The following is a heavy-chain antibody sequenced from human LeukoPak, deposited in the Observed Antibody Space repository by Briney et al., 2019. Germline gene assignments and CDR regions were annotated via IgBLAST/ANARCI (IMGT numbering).Heavy chain of an antibody. V-gene: IGHV1-18*01. Sequence: ASVKVSCKASGYTFTSYGISWVRQAPGQGLEWMGWVSAYNGNTNYAQKLQRRVTMTTDTSTSTASMELRSLRSDATAVYYCARVGVGTSPLFADYWGHGTLVTVYS. CDR2: VSAYNGNT. CDR1: GYTFTSYG. D-gene: IGHD1-26*01. CDR3: ARVGVGTSPLFADY. J-gene: IGHJ4*01.